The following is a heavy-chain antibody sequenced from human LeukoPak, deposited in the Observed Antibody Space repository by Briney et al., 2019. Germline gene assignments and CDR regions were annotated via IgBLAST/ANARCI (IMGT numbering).Heavy chain of an antibody. CDR2: IYSGGST. D-gene: IGHD6-13*01. Sequence: GGSLRLSCAASGFTVSSNYMSWVRQAPGKGPEWVSVIYSGGSTYYADSVKGRFTISRDNSKNTLYLQMNSLRAEDTAVYYCASRVSPEVDYWGQGTLVTVSS. CDR3: ASRVSPEVDY. J-gene: IGHJ4*02. CDR1: GFTVSSNY. V-gene: IGHV3-53*01.